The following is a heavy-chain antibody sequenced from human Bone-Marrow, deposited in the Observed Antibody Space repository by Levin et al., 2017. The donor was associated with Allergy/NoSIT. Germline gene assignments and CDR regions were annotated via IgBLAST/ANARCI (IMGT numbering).Heavy chain of an antibody. CDR3: ARSSSSFSRLDQ. CDR2: IYYTGNS. Sequence: SQTLSLTCTVSGGSINSSRYYWGWIRQPPGKGLEWIGNIYYTGNSYYNPSLKSRVTISVDTSKSQFSLNVSSVTAADTALYYCARSSSSFSRLDQWGQGTLVTVSS. D-gene: IGHD6-13*01. V-gene: IGHV4-39*01. CDR1: GGSINSSRYY. J-gene: IGHJ4*02.